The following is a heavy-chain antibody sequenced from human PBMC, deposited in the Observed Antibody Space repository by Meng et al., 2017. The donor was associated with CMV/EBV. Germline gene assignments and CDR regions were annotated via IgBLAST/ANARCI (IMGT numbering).Heavy chain of an antibody. V-gene: IGHV3-53*01. J-gene: IGHJ5*02. CDR2: IYSGGRT. D-gene: IGHD2-2*01. CDR3: ATAYCSSTSCYP. Sequence: GESLKISCAASGFTVSSNYMSWVRQAPGKGLEWVSVIYSGGRTYYADSVKGRFTISRDNSKNTLYLQMNSLRAEDTAVYYCATAYCSSTSCYPWGQGTPVTVSS. CDR1: GFTVSSNY.